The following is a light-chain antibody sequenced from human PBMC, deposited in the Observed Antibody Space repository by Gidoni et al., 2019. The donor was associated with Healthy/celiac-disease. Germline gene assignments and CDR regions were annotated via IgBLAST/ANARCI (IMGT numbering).Light chain of an antibody. Sequence: DIQMTQSPSSLSASVGDRVTITCRASQSISSYLNWYQQKPGKAPKLLIYAASSLQSGVPSRFSGSGSGTDVTLTISSLQPEDFATYYCQQSYSTPDTFGQXTKVEIK. CDR1: QSISSY. J-gene: IGKJ1*01. CDR2: AAS. CDR3: QQSYSTPDT. V-gene: IGKV1-39*01.